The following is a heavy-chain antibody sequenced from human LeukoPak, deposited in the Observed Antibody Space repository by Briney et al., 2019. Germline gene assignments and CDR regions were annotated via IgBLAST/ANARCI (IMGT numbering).Heavy chain of an antibody. J-gene: IGHJ5*02. CDR1: GYTFTSYD. V-gene: IGHV1-8*03. Sequence: ASVKVSCKASGYTFTSYDINWVRQATGQGLEWMGWMNPNRGKTGYAQKFQGRVTITRNTSISTAYMEVSRLRAEDTAGDYCARGDNIPTLKDIVVVPAAGGEWFDPWGQGTLVTVSS. CDR2: MNPNRGKT. D-gene: IGHD2-2*01. CDR3: ARGDNIPTLKDIVVVPAAGGEWFDP.